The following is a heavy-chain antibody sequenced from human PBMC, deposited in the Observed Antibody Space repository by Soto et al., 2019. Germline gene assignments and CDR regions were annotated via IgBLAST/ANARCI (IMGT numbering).Heavy chain of an antibody. V-gene: IGHV3-30*18. CDR1: GFTFSSYG. CDR3: AKDLPKYYDILTGSSSGFDY. J-gene: IGHJ4*02. Sequence: PGGSLRLSCAASGFTFSSYGMHWVRQAPGKGLEWVAVISYDGSNKYYADSVKGRFTISRDNSKNTLYLQMNSLRVEDTAVYYCAKDLPKYYDILTGSSSGFDYWGQGTLVTVSS. D-gene: IGHD3-9*01. CDR2: ISYDGSNK.